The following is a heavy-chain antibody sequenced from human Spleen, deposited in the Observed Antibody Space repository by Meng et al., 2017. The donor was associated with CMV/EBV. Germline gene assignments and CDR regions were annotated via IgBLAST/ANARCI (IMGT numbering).Heavy chain of an antibody. CDR2: INANTGGT. J-gene: IGHJ6*02. CDR1: GYTLTGYY. D-gene: IGHD1-7*01. CDR3: AREEGGTGTRGYYNYYGMDV. Sequence: ASVKVSCKASGYTLTGYYFHWVRQAPGQGLEWMGWINANTGGTNFAQKFQGRVTMTRDTSISTAYMELSSLRSDDTAVYYCAREEGGTGTRGYYNYYGMDVWGQGTTVTVSS. V-gene: IGHV1-2*02.